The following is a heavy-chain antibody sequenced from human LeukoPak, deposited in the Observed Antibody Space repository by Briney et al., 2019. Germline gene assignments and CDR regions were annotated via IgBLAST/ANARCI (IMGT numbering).Heavy chain of an antibody. J-gene: IGHJ4*02. Sequence: GGSLRLSCAASGFTFSSYAMSWVRQAPGKGLEWVSAISGSGGSTYYADSVKGRFTISRDNSKNTLYLQMNSLRAEDTAVYYCAKAKQQPVHRDYFDYWGQGTLVTVSS. V-gene: IGHV3-23*01. D-gene: IGHD6-13*01. CDR1: GFTFSSYA. CDR3: AKAKQQPVHRDYFDY. CDR2: ISGSGGST.